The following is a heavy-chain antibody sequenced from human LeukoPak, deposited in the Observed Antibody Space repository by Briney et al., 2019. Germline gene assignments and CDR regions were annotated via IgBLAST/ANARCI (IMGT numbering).Heavy chain of an antibody. CDR1: GYTFTGYY. CDR2: INPNSGGT. D-gene: IGHD2-21*02. J-gene: IGHJ4*02. Sequence: ASVKVSCKASGYTFTGYYMHWVRQAPGQGLEWMGWINPNSGGTNYAQKFQGRVTMTRDTSISTAYMELSRLRSDDTAVYYCARDLCGGDCYTSGLEYWGQGTLVTVSS. V-gene: IGHV1-2*02. CDR3: ARDLCGGDCYTSGLEY.